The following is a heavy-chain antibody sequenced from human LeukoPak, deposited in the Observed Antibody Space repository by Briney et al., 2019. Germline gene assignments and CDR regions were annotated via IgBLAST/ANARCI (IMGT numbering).Heavy chain of an antibody. CDR2: IYYSGST. CDR3: ARADRVRGVRIDY. Sequence: SETLSLTCTVSGGSISSGDYYWNWIRQPPGKGLEWIGYIYYSGSTYYNPSLKSRVTISVDTSKNQFSLKLSSVTAADTAVYYCARADRVRGVRIDYWGPGTLVTVSS. D-gene: IGHD3-10*01. J-gene: IGHJ4*01. CDR1: GGSISSGDYY. V-gene: IGHV4-30-4*01.